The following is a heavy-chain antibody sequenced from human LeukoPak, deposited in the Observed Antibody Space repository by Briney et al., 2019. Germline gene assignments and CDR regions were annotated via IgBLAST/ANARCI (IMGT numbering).Heavy chain of an antibody. V-gene: IGHV4-4*07. J-gene: IGHJ3*02. CDR1: GGSISSYY. CDR2: IYTSGST. CDR3: ARSSRRGYSSYDAFDI. D-gene: IGHD5-18*01. Sequence: SETLSLTCTVSGGSISSYYWSWIRQPAGKGLEWIGRIYTSGSTNYNPSLKSRVTMSVDTSKNQFSLKLSSVTAADTAVYHCARSSRRGYSSYDAFDIWGQGTMVTVSS.